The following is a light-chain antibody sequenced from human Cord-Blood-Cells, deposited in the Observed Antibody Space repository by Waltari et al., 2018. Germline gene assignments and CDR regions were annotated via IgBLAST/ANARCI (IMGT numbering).Light chain of an antibody. CDR1: RSDVGGYNY. J-gene: IGLJ3*02. CDR3: CSYAGSYTWV. V-gene: IGLV2-11*01. Sequence: QSALTQPRSVSGSPGQAVPISRTGTRSDVGGYNYVLWYQQHPGKAPKLMIYDVSKRPSGVPDRFSGSKSGNTASLTISGLQAEDEADYYCCSYAGSYTWVFGGGTKLTVL. CDR2: DVS.